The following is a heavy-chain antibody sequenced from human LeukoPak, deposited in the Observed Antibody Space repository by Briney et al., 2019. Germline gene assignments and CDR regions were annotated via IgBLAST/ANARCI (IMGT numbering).Heavy chain of an antibody. Sequence: GGSLRLSCAASGFTVSSNYMSWVRQAPGKGLEWVSVTYSGGSTYYADSMKGRFTISRDNSKNTLYLQMNSLRAEDTAVYYCARVLSGRGSLYSYYYYMDVWGKGTTVTIFS. J-gene: IGHJ6*03. CDR2: TYSGGST. CDR1: GFTVSSNY. D-gene: IGHD3-10*01. CDR3: ARVLSGRGSLYSYYYYMDV. V-gene: IGHV3-53*01.